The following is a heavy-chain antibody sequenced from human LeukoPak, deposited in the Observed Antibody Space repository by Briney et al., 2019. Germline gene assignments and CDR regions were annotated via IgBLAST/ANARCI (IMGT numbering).Heavy chain of an antibody. CDR2: ISGSGGST. CDR1: GFTFSSHA. V-gene: IGHV3-23*01. CDR3: AREGYGDPFDY. Sequence: GGSLRLSCAASGFTFSSHAMSWVRQAPGKGLEWVSTISGSGGSTYYADSVKGRFTISRDNSKNTLYLQMNSLRPEDTAVYYCAREGYGDPFDYWGQGTLVTVSS. J-gene: IGHJ4*02. D-gene: IGHD4-17*01.